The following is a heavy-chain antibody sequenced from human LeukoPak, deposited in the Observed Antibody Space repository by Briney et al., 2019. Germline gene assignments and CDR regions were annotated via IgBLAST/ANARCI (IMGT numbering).Heavy chain of an antibody. Sequence: SETLSLTCAVYGGSFSDYYWSWIRQPPGKGLEWIGEINHSGGTNYNPSLKSRVTISVDTSKNQFSLKLSSVTAADTAVYYCARVQDFDTSTYYLGYWGQGNLVTVSS. CDR2: INHSGGT. J-gene: IGHJ4*02. V-gene: IGHV4-34*01. CDR3: ARVQDFDTSTYYLGY. D-gene: IGHD3-22*01. CDR1: GGSFSDYY.